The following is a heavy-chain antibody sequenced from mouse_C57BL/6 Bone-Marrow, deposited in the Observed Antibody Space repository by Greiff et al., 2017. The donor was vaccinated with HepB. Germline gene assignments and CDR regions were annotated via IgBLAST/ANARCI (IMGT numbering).Heavy chain of an antibody. V-gene: IGHV5-15*01. CDR1: GFTFSDYG. CDR2: ISNLAYSI. J-gene: IGHJ1*03. CDR3: ARHPAGYFDV. Sequence: EVQVVESGGGLVQPGGSLKLSCAASGFTFSDYGMAWVRQAPRKGPEWVAFISNLAYSIYYADTVTGRVTISRENAKHTLYLEMSSLRSEDTAMFYCARHPAGYFDVWGTGTTVTVSS.